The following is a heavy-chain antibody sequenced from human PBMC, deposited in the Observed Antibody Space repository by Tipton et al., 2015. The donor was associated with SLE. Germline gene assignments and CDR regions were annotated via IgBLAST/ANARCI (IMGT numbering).Heavy chain of an antibody. CDR2: ISGSGGST. V-gene: IGHV3-23*01. CDR3: ARVWSDYSGGDY. Sequence: SLRLSCAASGFTFSSYAMSWVRQAPGKGLEWVSAISGSGGSTYYADSVKGRFTISRDNSKNTLYLQMNSLRAEDTAVYYCARVWSDYSGGDYWGQGTLVTVAS. J-gene: IGHJ4*02. CDR1: GFTFSSYA. D-gene: IGHD3-3*01.